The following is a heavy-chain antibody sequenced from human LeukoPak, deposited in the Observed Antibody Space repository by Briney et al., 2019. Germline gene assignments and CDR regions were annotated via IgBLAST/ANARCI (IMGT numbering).Heavy chain of an antibody. V-gene: IGHV3-23*01. D-gene: IGHD3-16*01. CDR1: GFTFSSYG. CDR2: FSGSGGST. Sequence: PGGSLRRSCAASGFTFSSYGMHWVRQAPGKGLEWVSAFSGSGGSTYYADSVKGRFTISRDNSKNTLYLQMNSLRAEDTAVYYCAKAAALGPTWFDPWGQGTLVTVSS. J-gene: IGHJ5*02. CDR3: AKAAALGPTWFDP.